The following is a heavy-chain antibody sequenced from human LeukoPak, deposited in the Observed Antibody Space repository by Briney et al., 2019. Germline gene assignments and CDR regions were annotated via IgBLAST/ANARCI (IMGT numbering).Heavy chain of an antibody. CDR3: AGRHMTYY. Sequence: PGGSLRLSCAASGFTFDDYAMHWVRQAPGKGLEWVSGISWNSGSIGYADSVKGRFTISRDNAKNSLYLQMNSLRAEDTAVYYCAGRHMTYYWGQGTLVTVSS. V-gene: IGHV3-9*01. CDR1: GFTFDDYA. CDR2: ISWNSGSI. J-gene: IGHJ4*02. D-gene: IGHD2-21*02.